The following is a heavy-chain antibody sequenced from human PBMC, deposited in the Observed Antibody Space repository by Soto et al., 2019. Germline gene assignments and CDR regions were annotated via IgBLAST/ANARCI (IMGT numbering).Heavy chain of an antibody. CDR2: IYWDDDK. CDR3: AYLPCSGGSCYWFSYSGMDV. CDR1: GFSLSTSGLG. V-gene: IGHV2-5*02. D-gene: IGHD2-15*01. J-gene: IGHJ6*02. Sequence: QITLKESGPTLVKPTQTLTLTCTFSGFSLSTSGLGLAWIRQPPGKALEGLALIYWDDDKRYRPSLETRLTITKDTSKNQVVLTMTNMDSVDTATYYCAYLPCSGGSCYWFSYSGMDVWGQGTTVTVSS.